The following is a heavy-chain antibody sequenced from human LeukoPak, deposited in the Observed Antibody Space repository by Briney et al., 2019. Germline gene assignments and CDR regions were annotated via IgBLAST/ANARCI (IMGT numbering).Heavy chain of an antibody. CDR1: GFTFSSYA. Sequence: GRSLRLSCAASGFTFSSYAMHWVRQAPGKGLEWVAVISYDGSNEYYVDSVKGRFTISRDNSKNTLYVQMNSLRAEDTAVYYCARDPDCDSTSCYIGPYNWFDPWGQGTLVTVSS. V-gene: IGHV3-30-3*01. CDR2: ISYDGSNE. CDR3: ARDPDCDSTSCYIGPYNWFDP. J-gene: IGHJ5*02. D-gene: IGHD2-2*02.